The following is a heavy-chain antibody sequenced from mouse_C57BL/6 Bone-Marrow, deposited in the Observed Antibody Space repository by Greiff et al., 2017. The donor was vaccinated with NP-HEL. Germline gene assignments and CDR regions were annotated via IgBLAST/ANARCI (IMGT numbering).Heavy chain of an antibody. CDR1: GFSFNTYA. J-gene: IGHJ3*01. CDR3: VRHVDGYYPAWFAY. V-gene: IGHV10-1*01. CDR2: IRSKSNNYAT. D-gene: IGHD2-3*01. Sequence: EVQGVESGGGLVQPKGSLKLSCAASGFSFNTYAMNWVRQAPGKGLEWVARIRSKSNNYATYYADSVKDRFTISRDDSESMLYLQMNNLKTEDTAMYYCVRHVDGYYPAWFAYWGQGTLVTVSA.